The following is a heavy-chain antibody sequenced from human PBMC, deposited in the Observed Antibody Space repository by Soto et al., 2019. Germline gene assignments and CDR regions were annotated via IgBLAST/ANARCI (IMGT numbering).Heavy chain of an antibody. D-gene: IGHD2-15*01. J-gene: IGHJ4*02. CDR3: ARDKGGYCSGGSCYVLAY. Sequence: QVQLVQSGAEVKKPGSSVKVSCKASGGTFSSYAISWVRQAPGQGLEWMGGIIPIFGTANNAQKFQGRVKITADESKSTAYMELSSLRSEDTAVYYCARDKGGYCSGGSCYVLAYWGQGTLITVSS. V-gene: IGHV1-69*01. CDR2: IIPIFGTA. CDR1: GGTFSSYA.